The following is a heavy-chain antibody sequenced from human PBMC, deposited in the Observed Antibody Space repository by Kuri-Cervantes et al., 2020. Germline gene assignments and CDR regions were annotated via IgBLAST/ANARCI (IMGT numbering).Heavy chain of an antibody. J-gene: IGHJ6*02. D-gene: IGHD6-19*01. CDR2: ISSSSYI. Sequence: ETLSLTCAASGFTFSSYSMNWVRQAPGKGLEWVSSISSSSYIYYADSVKGRFTISRDNAKNSLYLQMNSLRAEDTAVYYCARGAGSSYYYHGMDVWGQGTTVTVSS. CDR1: GFTFSSYS. CDR3: ARGAGSSYYYHGMDV. V-gene: IGHV3-21*04.